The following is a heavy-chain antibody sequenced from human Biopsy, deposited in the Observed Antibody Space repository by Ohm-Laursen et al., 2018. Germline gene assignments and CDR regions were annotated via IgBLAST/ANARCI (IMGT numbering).Heavy chain of an antibody. CDR3: ALQSVAQMKNFDY. J-gene: IGHJ4*02. Sequence: SSVKVSCKASGGTLINYAISWVRQAPGQGLEWMGWISPKSGDTNYAHKFQGNITMTRDTSMSTAYMEMSRLRCDDTAVYYCALQSVAQMKNFDYWGQGTLVTVSS. D-gene: IGHD6-19*01. V-gene: IGHV1-2*02. CDR1: GGTLINYA. CDR2: ISPKSGDT.